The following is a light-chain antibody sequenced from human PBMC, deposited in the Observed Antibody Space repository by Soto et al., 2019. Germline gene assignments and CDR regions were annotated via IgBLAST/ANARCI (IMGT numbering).Light chain of an antibody. Sequence: EIVMTQSPATLSVSPGERATLSCRASQSVSSNLAWYQQKPGQAPRLLIYAASTRATGIPARFSGSGSGTEFTLTISSLQSEDFAVYSCQQYNKWPQYTFGQGTKLEIK. CDR2: AAS. CDR3: QQYNKWPQYT. V-gene: IGKV3-15*01. CDR1: QSVSSN. J-gene: IGKJ2*01.